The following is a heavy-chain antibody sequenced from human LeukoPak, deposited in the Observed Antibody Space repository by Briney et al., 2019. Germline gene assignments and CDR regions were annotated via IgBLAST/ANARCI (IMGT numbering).Heavy chain of an antibody. D-gene: IGHD6-19*01. J-gene: IGHJ4*02. Sequence: PSHTLSLTCTVSGGSISSGGYYWSWIRQHPGKGLEWIGYIYYSGSTYYNPSLKSRVTISVDTSKNQFSLKLSSVTAADTAVYYCGRQPTSSGWLDYWGQGTLVTVSS. V-gene: IGHV4-31*03. CDR1: GGSISSGGYY. CDR3: GRQPTSSGWLDY. CDR2: IYYSGST.